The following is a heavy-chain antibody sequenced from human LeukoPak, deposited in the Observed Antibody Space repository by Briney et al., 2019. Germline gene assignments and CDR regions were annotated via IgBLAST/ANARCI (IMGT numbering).Heavy chain of an antibody. CDR2: ISGSGGST. Sequence: GGSLRLSCAASGFTFGDYAMHWVRQAPGKGLEWVSGISGSGGSTYYADSVKGRFTISRDNSKNTLYLQMNSLRAEDTAVYYCARCSPSSSTSCYNPDYWGQGTLVTVSS. J-gene: IGHJ4*02. D-gene: IGHD2-2*01. CDR1: GFTFGDYA. CDR3: ARCSPSSSTSCYNPDY. V-gene: IGHV3-23*01.